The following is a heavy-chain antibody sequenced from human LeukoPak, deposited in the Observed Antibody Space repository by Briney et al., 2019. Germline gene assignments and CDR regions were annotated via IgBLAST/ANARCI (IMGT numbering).Heavy chain of an antibody. J-gene: IGHJ3*02. Sequence: GGSLRLSCAASGFTFDDYGMNWVRQAPRKGLEWVSGISWNSGFVVYADSVKGRFTISRDNAKNSLYLEMNSLRPEDTALYYCARGTHRNRYTDALDIWGQGTVVTVSS. V-gene: IGHV3-9*01. CDR3: ARGTHRNRYTDALDI. CDR2: ISWNSGFV. CDR1: GFTFDDYG. D-gene: IGHD1-1*01.